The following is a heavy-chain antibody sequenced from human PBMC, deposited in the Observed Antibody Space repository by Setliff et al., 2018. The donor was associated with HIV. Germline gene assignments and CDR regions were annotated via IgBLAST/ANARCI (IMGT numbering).Heavy chain of an antibody. CDR3: AALWFGEDLDV. V-gene: IGHV3-23*01. D-gene: IGHD3-10*01. J-gene: IGHJ6*02. Sequence: GGSLRLSCASSGFTFSSYAMTWVRQAPGKGLECVAVISGSGGDTYYADSVKGRFVISRDNSKNTLYLQMNSLRAEDTAVYYCAALWFGEDLDVWGQGTTVTV. CDR2: ISGSGGDT. CDR1: GFTFSSYA.